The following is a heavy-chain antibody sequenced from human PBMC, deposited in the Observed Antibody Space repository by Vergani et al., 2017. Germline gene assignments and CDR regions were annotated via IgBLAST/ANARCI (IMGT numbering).Heavy chain of an antibody. CDR1: GFTFSSYS. CDR3: ARDREQEDFWSGTYNWFDP. Sequence: EVQLVESGGGLVQPGGSLRLSCAASGFTFSSYSMNWVRQAPGKGLEWVSYISSSSSTIYYADSVKGRFTISRDNAKNSLYLQMNSLRAEDTAVYYCARDREQEDFWSGTYNWFDPWGQGTLVTVSS. J-gene: IGHJ5*02. V-gene: IGHV3-48*01. D-gene: IGHD3-3*01. CDR2: ISSSSSTI.